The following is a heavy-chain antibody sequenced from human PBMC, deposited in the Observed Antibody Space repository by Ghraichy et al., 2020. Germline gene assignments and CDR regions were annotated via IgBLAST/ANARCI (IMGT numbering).Heavy chain of an antibody. J-gene: IGHJ6*02. D-gene: IGHD6-13*01. CDR2: IYHSGST. CDR1: GGSISSGGYS. CDR3: ARRYISSCQCMDV. Sequence: SETLSLTCAVSGGSISSGGYSWSWIRQPPGKGLEWIGYIYHSGSTYYNPSLKSRVTISVDRSKNQFSLKLSSVTAADTAVYYCARRYISSCQCMDVWGQGTTVTVSS. V-gene: IGHV4-30-2*01.